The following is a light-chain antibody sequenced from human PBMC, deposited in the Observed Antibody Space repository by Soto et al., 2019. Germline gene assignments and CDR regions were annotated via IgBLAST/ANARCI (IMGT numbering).Light chain of an antibody. Sequence: QSVLTQPPSASETPGQRVTISCSGSSSNIGSNAVNWYQQLPGTAPKLLIYSTNQRPSGVPDRFSGSKSGTSASLAISGLQSEDEADYYCAAWDDSLNGLFGGGTKLTVL. CDR2: STN. CDR1: SSNIGSNA. V-gene: IGLV1-44*01. J-gene: IGLJ2*01. CDR3: AAWDDSLNGL.